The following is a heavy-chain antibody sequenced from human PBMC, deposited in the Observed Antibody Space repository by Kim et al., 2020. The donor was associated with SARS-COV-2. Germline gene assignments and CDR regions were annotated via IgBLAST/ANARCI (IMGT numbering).Heavy chain of an antibody. CDR3: AKDKADPYYDFWSGAHGWMDV. V-gene: IGHV3-9*01. CDR2: ISWNSGSI. D-gene: IGHD3-3*01. J-gene: IGHJ6*02. CDR1: GFTFGDYA. Sequence: GGSLRLSCAASGFTFGDYAMHWVRQAPGKGLEWVSGISWNSGSIGYADSVKGRFTISRDNAKNSLYLQMNSLRAEDTALYYCAKDKADPYYDFWSGAHGWMDVWGQGTTVTVSS.